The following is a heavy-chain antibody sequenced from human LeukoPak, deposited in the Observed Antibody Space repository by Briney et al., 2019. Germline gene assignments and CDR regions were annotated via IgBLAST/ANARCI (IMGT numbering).Heavy chain of an antibody. D-gene: IGHD3-3*01. Sequence: GGSLRLSCAASGFTFSAYSMIWVRQAPGKGLEWVSSISSSSSHIYYTDSLMGRFTVSRDNAKSSLDLQMNSLRAEDTAVYYCARGYDFWSGYSPVHYMDVWGKGTTVTVSS. CDR1: GFTFSAYS. J-gene: IGHJ6*03. CDR2: ISSSSSHI. CDR3: ARGYDFWSGYSPVHYMDV. V-gene: IGHV3-21*06.